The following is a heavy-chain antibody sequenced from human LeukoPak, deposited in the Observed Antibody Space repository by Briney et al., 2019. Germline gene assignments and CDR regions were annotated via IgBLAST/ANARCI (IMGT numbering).Heavy chain of an antibody. V-gene: IGHV1-69*13. Sequence: SVKVSCKASGGTFSSYAISWVRQAPGQGLEWMGGIIPIFGTANYAQKFQGRVTITADESTSTAYMELSSLRSEDTAVYYCADTEWSTNSCLDYWGQGKLGTVSS. CDR2: IIPIFGTA. J-gene: IGHJ4*02. D-gene: IGHD2-2*01. CDR3: ADTEWSTNSCLDY. CDR1: GGTFSSYA.